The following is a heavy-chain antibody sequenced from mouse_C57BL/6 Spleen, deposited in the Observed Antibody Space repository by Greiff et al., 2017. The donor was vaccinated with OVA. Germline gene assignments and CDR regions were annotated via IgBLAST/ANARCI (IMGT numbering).Heavy chain of an antibody. D-gene: IGHD1-1*01. CDR3: ARYYYGSSYWYFDV. CDR1: GFTFTSYW. CDR2: IYPSDSET. V-gene: IGHV1-61*01. Sequence: QVHVKQPGAELVRPGSSVKLSCKASGFTFTSYWMDWVQQTPGQGLEWIGNIYPSDSETYYNQTLKEMVTLTVDNSSSTLYMQLSSLTSEYSAIYYCARYYYGSSYWYFDVWGTGTTVTVAS. J-gene: IGHJ1*03.